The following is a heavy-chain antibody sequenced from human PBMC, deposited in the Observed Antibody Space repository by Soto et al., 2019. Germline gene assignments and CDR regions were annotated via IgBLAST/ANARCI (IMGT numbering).Heavy chain of an antibody. Sequence: EVQLLESGGGFVQPGGSLRLSCAASGFSFSSHVMSWVRQAPGKGLEWVSVISAGGETTFYADSVKGRFTISRDNSKNTLFLEINSPRAEDTALYYCTNSKYDSGWSNFEYWGQGTLVRVSS. J-gene: IGHJ4*02. D-gene: IGHD6-19*01. CDR2: ISAGGETT. CDR3: TNSKYDSGWSNFEY. V-gene: IGHV3-23*01. CDR1: GFSFSSHV.